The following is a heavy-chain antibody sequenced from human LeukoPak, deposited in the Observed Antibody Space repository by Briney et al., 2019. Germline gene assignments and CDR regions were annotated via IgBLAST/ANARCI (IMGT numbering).Heavy chain of an antibody. CDR3: ARWQHGPRYFDY. D-gene: IGHD5-24*01. CDR2: TYFLSRWYS. J-gene: IGHJ4*02. V-gene: IGHV6-1*01. Sequence: SQTLSLTCAISGDSVSTNSAAWNWMRQSPSRGLEWLGRTYFLSRWYSEYATSVQGRITINPDTPRNHFSLQLNSVSPEDTAVYYCARWQHGPRYFDYWGQGTLVSVSS. CDR1: GDSVSTNSAA.